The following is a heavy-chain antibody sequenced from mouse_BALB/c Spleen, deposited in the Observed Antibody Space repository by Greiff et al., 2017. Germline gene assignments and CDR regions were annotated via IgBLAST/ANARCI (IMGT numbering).Heavy chain of an antibody. CDR2: IYPGDGDT. J-gene: IGHJ4*01. V-gene: IGHV1-87*01. CDR3: ARGGWLLPMDY. Sequence: QVQLQQSGAELARPGASVKLSCKASGYTFTSYWMQWVKQRPGQGLEWIGAIYPGDGDTRYTQKFKGKATLTADKSSSTAYMQLSSLASEDSAVYYCARGGWLLPMDYWGQGTSVTVSS. CDR1: GYTFTSYW. D-gene: IGHD2-3*01.